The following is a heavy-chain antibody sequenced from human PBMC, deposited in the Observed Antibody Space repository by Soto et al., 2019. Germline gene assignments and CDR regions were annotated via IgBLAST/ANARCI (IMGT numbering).Heavy chain of an antibody. CDR1: GFTLRAYW. V-gene: IGHV3-7*05. J-gene: IGHJ3*02. Sequence: EVQLEESGGDLVQPGGSLRLSCAASGFTLRAYWMTWVRQAPGKGLEWVANINRDGSKKSYLDSVRGRFTISRDNVGNSLYHQMDSLRADDTALYYCARDVAPGSSSLYLDAFDIWGQGTMVTVSS. D-gene: IGHD6-13*01. CDR2: INRDGSKK. CDR3: ARDVAPGSSSLYLDAFDI.